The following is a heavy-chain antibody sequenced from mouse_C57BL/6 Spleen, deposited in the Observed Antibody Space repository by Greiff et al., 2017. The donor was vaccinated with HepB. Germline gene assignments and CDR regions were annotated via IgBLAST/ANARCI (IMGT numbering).Heavy chain of an antibody. CDR1: GYTFTDYE. D-gene: IGHD2-14*01. Sequence: QVQLQQSGAELVRPGASVTLSCKASGYTFTDYEMHWVKQTPVHGLEWIGAIEPETGGTAYNQKFKGKAILTADKSSSTAYMELRSLTSEDSAVYYCTEYDEGVGFEYWGRGTTLTVSS. V-gene: IGHV1-15*01. J-gene: IGHJ2*01. CDR2: IEPETGGT. CDR3: TEYDEGVGFEY.